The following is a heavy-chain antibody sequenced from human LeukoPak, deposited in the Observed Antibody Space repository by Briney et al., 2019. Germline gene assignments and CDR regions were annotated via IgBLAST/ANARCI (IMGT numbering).Heavy chain of an antibody. V-gene: IGHV3-23*01. CDR3: AKDGSYGDFDF. D-gene: IGHD4-17*01. J-gene: IGHJ4*02. CDR1: GFTFSSYA. CDR2: ITGSDDNT. Sequence: GGSLRLSCAASGFTFSSYAMGWVRQAPGKGLEWVSGITGSDDNTYYAHSVKGRFTISTDKSKNMLLLQMNSLTAEDTSIYYCAKDGSYGDFDFWGQGTLVTVSP.